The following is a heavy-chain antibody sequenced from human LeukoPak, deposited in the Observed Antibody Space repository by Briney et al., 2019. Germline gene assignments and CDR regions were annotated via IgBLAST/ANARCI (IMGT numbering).Heavy chain of an antibody. CDR3: ARVRPNWNDGTFDY. J-gene: IGHJ4*02. Sequence: SETLSPTCTVSGASITNYYWSWIRQSAGKGLEWIGRIYPSGSTHSNPSLKSRVTMSLDTSKNQFSLGLSSVTAADTAVYYCARVRPNWNDGTFDYWGQGTLLTLSS. D-gene: IGHD1-1*01. CDR1: GASITNYY. CDR2: IYPSGST. V-gene: IGHV4-4*07.